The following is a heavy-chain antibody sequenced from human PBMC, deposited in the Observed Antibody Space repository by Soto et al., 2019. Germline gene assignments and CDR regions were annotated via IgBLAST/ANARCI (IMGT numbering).Heavy chain of an antibody. D-gene: IGHD3-16*02. J-gene: IGHJ5*02. CDR3: AGLQSMRLSGLDP. CDR1: GGSISSGDYY. CDR2: IYYSGST. V-gene: IGHV4-30-4*01. Sequence: QVQLQESGPGLVKPSQTLSLTCTVSGGSISSGDYYWSWIRQPPGKGLEWIGYIYYSGSTYYNPSLKGRVTISVDTSKTQFSLKLSSVTAADTAVYYCAGLQSMRLSGLDPWGQGTLVTVSS.